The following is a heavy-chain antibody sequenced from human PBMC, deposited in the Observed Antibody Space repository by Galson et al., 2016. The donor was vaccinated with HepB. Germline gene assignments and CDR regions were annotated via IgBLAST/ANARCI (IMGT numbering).Heavy chain of an antibody. D-gene: IGHD6-25*01. V-gene: IGHV4-4*02. CDR3: AKNGPAHSGGWYFGL. Sequence: ETLSLTCAVSGGSVSSDTWWSWVRQPPEKGLEWIAEADHRGNSNYNPALQTRVIISVDSSKSEISLKLTFVTAADTAVYYCAKNGPAHSGGWYFGLWGRGTLVTVSS. CDR1: GGSVSSDTW. J-gene: IGHJ2*01. CDR2: ADHRGNS.